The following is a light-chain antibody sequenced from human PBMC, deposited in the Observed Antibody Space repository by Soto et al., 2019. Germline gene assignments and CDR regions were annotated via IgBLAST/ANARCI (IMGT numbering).Light chain of an antibody. CDR3: QQYYNWPPWT. CDR1: QSVSSN. CDR2: GAS. Sequence: EIVMTQSPATLSVSPGERATLSCRASQSVSSNLAWYQQKPGQAPRLLIYGASTRATGIPARFSGSGAGTEFTLTISSLQSEDFAVDYCQQYYNWPPWTFGQGTKVDIK. J-gene: IGKJ1*01. V-gene: IGKV3-15*01.